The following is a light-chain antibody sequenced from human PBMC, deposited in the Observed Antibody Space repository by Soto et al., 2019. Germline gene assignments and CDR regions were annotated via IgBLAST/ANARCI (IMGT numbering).Light chain of an antibody. V-gene: IGKV1-27*01. CDR3: QKYNSAPWT. Sequence: DIQMTQSPSSLAASVGDRVTITCRASQGISNYLAWYQQKPGKVPKLLIYDASTLLSGVPSRFSGSGSGTDFTLTISSLQPEYVATYYCQKYNSAPWTFGQGTMVEIK. CDR1: QGISNY. CDR2: DAS. J-gene: IGKJ1*01.